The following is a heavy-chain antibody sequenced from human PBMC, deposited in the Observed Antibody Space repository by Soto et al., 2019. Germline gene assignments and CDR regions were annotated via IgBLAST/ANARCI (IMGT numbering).Heavy chain of an antibody. Sequence: GGSLRLSCAASGFTFSSYSMNWVRHAPGKGLEWVSSISSSSSYIYYADSVKGRFTISRDNAKNSLYLQMNSLRAEDTAVYYCARDRHLLRYFDWSHYGMDVWGQGTTVTVSS. CDR1: GFTFSSYS. CDR2: ISSSSSYI. CDR3: ARDRHLLRYFDWSHYGMDV. V-gene: IGHV3-21*01. D-gene: IGHD3-9*01. J-gene: IGHJ6*02.